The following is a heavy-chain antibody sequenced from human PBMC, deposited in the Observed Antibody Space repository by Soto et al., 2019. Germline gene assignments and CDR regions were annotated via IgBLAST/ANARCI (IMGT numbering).Heavy chain of an antibody. CDR3: AKDHYRDYFDY. Sequence: EVQLLESGGGLVQPGRSLRLSCVASGYTFSSYAMSWVRQAPGKGLEWVSAISGSGGSTYYADSVKGRFTISRDNSKNTLYLQMNSLRAEDTAVYYCAKDHYRDYFDYWGQGTLVTVSS. CDR2: ISGSGGST. V-gene: IGHV3-23*01. J-gene: IGHJ4*02. CDR1: GYTFSSYA. D-gene: IGHD3-10*01.